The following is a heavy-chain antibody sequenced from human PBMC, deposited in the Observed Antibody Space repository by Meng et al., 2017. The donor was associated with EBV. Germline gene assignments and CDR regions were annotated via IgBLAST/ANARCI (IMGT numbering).Heavy chain of an antibody. CDR3: ARAEIAAAGRLDY. Sequence: VQLVQSGAEVKKHGSAVKSSCKASGGTFSSYAISWVRQTPVQGLEWMGGIIPIFCTANYAQKFQGRVTITADKSTSTAYMELSILRSEDTAVYYCARAEIAAAGRLDYWGQGTLVTVSS. CDR1: GGTFSSYA. J-gene: IGHJ4*02. CDR2: IIPIFCTA. V-gene: IGHV1-69*06. D-gene: IGHD6-13*01.